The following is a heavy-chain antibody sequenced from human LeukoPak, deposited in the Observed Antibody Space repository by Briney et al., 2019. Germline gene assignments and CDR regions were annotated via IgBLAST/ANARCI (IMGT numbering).Heavy chain of an antibody. CDR3: ARDYDILTGYYYYYYGMDV. Sequence: ASVKVSCKASGHTFTSYDINWVRQATGQGLEWMGWMNPNSGNTGYAQKFQGRVTMTRNTSISTAYMELSSLRSEDTAVYYCARDYDILTGYYYYYYGMDVWGQGTTVTVSS. CDR1: GHTFTSYD. J-gene: IGHJ6*02. CDR2: MNPNSGNT. D-gene: IGHD3-9*01. V-gene: IGHV1-8*01.